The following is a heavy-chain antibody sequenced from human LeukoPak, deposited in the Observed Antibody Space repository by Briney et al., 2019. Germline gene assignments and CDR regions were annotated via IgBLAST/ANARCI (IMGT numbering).Heavy chain of an antibody. J-gene: IGHJ4*02. CDR1: GFSVSSNY. V-gene: IGHV3-53*01. CDR2: IYWDGST. Sequence: GGSLRLSCAASGFSVSSNYMSWVRQAPGKGLEWVSVIYWDGSTYYADSVKGRFTISRDNSKNTLYLRMNNLRAEDTAVYHCARDIFLGRSGYFEYWGQGTLVTVSS. CDR3: ARDIFLGRSGYFEY. D-gene: IGHD2-21*01.